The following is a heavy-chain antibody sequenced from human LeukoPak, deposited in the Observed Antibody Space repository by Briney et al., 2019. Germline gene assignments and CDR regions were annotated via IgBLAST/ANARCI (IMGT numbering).Heavy chain of an antibody. V-gene: IGHV5-51*01. J-gene: IGHJ4*02. D-gene: IGHD3-9*01. CDR3: ARLSSNLVIITWSFWY. CDR1: GYSFTSYW. CDR2: IYPGDSDT. Sequence: GEALKISCNGSGYSFTSYWIGWVRQMPGKGLEWMGIIYPGDSDTRYSPSFQGQVTISADKSISTAFLQWSSLKASDTAMYYCARLSSNLVIITWSFWYWGQGTLVTASS.